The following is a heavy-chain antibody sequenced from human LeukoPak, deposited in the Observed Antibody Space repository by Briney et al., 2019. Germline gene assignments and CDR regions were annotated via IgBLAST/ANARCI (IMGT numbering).Heavy chain of an antibody. CDR3: ARLVCSTIPCYGKFYFDS. Sequence: GGSLRLSCAASGFTFSSYAMRWVRQAPGKGLEWVSSTTDSGSRTYYADSVKGRFTISRDNSKNMLYLQMSSLRAEDTAVYYCARLVCSTIPCYGKFYFDSWGQGTLVPVSS. D-gene: IGHD3-16*01. CDR2: TTDSGSRT. J-gene: IGHJ4*02. V-gene: IGHV3-23*01. CDR1: GFTFSSYA.